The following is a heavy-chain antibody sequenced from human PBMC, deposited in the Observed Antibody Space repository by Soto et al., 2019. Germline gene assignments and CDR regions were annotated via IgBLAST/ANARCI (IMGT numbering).Heavy chain of an antibody. CDR1: GGSISSGGYS. CDR2: IYHSGST. Sequence: SETLSLTCAVSGGSISSGGYSWSWIRQPPGKGLEWIGYIYHSGSTYYNPSLKSRVTISVDRSKNQFSLKLSSVTAADTAVYHCARARRGGDIVVVPAAPNWFDPWGQGTLVTVSS. J-gene: IGHJ5*02. D-gene: IGHD2-2*01. V-gene: IGHV4-30-2*01. CDR3: ARARRGGDIVVVPAAPNWFDP.